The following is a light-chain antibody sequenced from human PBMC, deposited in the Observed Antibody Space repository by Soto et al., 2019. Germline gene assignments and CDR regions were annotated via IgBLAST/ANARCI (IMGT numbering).Light chain of an antibody. CDR1: PSVSSSY. Sequence: EIVLTQSPGTLSLFLGESATLSCRARPSVSSSYLAWYQQKPGQAPRLLIYGASSRATGIPDRFSGSGSGTDFTLTISRLEPEDFAVYYCQQYGSSPPGVTFGPGTKVDIK. J-gene: IGKJ3*01. V-gene: IGKV3-20*01. CDR2: GAS. CDR3: QQYGSSPPGVT.